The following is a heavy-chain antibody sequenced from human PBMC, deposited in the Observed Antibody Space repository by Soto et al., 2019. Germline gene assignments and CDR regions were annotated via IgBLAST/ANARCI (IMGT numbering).Heavy chain of an antibody. J-gene: IGHJ6*02. D-gene: IGHD3-10*01. Sequence: GESLKISCKGSGYSFTSYWIGWVRQMPGKGLEWMGIIYPGDSDTRYSPSFQGQVTISADKSISTAYLQWSSLKASDTAMYYCARHTPPYGSGSYPYYYYGMDVWGQGTTVPVPS. CDR2: IYPGDSDT. V-gene: IGHV5-51*01. CDR1: GYSFTSYW. CDR3: ARHTPPYGSGSYPYYYYGMDV.